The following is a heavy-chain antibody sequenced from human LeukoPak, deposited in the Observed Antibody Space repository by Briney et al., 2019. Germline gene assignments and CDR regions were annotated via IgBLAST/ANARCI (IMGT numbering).Heavy chain of an antibody. V-gene: IGHV1-69*13. Sequence: ASVKVSCKASGGTFISYAISWVRQAPGQGLEWMGGIIPIFGTANYAQKFQGRVTITADESTSTAYMELSSLRSEDTAVYYCARYYYDSSGYLGNYYYYGMDVWGQGTTVTVSS. J-gene: IGHJ6*02. CDR3: ARYYYDSSGYLGNYYYYGMDV. D-gene: IGHD3-22*01. CDR1: GGTFISYA. CDR2: IIPIFGTA.